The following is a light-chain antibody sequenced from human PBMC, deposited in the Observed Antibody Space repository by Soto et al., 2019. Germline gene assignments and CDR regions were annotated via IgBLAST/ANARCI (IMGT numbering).Light chain of an antibody. CDR2: EVS. CDR3: SSYITCISPVV. J-gene: IGLJ2*01. CDR1: SSDVGGYNY. Sequence: QSVLTQPASLSGSPGQSITISCTGTSSDVGGYNYVSWYQQHPGKAPKLIIYEVSNRPSGVSYRFSGSKSGNTASLTISGLQAEDEADYYCSSYITCISPVVFGGGTKLTVL. V-gene: IGLV2-14*01.